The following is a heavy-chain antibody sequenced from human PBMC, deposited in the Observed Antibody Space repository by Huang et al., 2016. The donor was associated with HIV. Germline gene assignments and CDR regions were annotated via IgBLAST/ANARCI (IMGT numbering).Heavy chain of an antibody. CDR1: GFNFKNYW. CDR2: RRGDGSEK. Sequence: DEHLVESGGGLVQPGGSVTITCEVSGFNFKNYWMNWVRQAPGKGREWVANRRGDGSEKNYVDSGKGRFTIFRDNAKNRLYVQMKSLRAEDTSVYYCATNLQIVVVPPDMGYDAFDMWGQGTMVTVSS. CDR3: ATNLQIVVVPPDMGYDAFDM. J-gene: IGHJ3*02. D-gene: IGHD2-2*01. V-gene: IGHV3-7*01.